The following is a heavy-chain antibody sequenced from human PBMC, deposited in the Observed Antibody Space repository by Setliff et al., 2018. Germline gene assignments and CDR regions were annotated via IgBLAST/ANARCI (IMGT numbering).Heavy chain of an antibody. Sequence: GGSLRLSCATSGFTFRDYSLAWVRQAPGQGLEWVSGIVQSSHTFYADSMEGRFTISRDNTRNTISLQIDDLRAEDTALYYCARVPRIIIMVGVISHYYYMDVWGKGTTVTVSS. CDR3: ARVPRIIIMVGVISHYYYMDV. J-gene: IGHJ6*03. CDR2: IVQSSHT. D-gene: IGHD3-3*02. V-gene: IGHV3-53*01. CDR1: GFTFRDYS.